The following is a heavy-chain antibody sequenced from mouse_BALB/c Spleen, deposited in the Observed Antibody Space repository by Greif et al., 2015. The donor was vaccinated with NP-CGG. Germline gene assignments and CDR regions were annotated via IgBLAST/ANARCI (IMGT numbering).Heavy chain of an antibody. V-gene: IGHV1-54*01. CDR2: INPGSGGT. D-gene: IGHD1-1*01. Sequence: QVQLQQSGAELVRPGTSVKVSCKASGYAFTNYLIEWVKQRPGQGLEWIGVINPGSGGTNYNEKFKGKATLTADKSSSTAYIQLSSLTSDDSAVYFCARYYGSSYWYFDVWGAGTTVTVSS. CDR3: ARYYGSSYWYFDV. CDR1: GYAFTNYL. J-gene: IGHJ1*01.